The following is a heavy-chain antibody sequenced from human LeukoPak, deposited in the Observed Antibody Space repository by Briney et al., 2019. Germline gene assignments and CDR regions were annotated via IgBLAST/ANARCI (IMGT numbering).Heavy chain of an antibody. V-gene: IGHV4-39*01. CDR3: ARLSGFY. CDR1: GDSISADTYY. Sequence: SETLSLTCTVSGDSISADTYYWGWIRQPPGKGLEWIGSIYSSGNTFYNPSLKSRASISVDRSKNQMSLKIRSVTAANTAVYYFARLSGFYWGQGTRVTVPS. J-gene: IGHJ4*02. CDR2: IYSSGNT. D-gene: IGHD5-12*01.